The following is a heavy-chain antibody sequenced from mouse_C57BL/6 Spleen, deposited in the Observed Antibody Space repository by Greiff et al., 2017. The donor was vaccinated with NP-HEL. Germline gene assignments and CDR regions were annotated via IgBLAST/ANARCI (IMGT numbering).Heavy chain of an antibody. CDR2: ISYSGST. J-gene: IGHJ1*03. D-gene: IGHD2-2*01. CDR1: GYSITSGYD. CDR3: ARADGYDDGDWYFDV. V-gene: IGHV3-1*01. Sequence: VQLQQSGPGMVKPSQSLSLTCTVTGYSITSGYDWHWIRHFPGNKLEWMGYISYSGSTNYNPSLKSRISITHDTSKNHFFLKLNSVTTEDTATYYCARADGYDDGDWYFDVWGTGTTVTVSS.